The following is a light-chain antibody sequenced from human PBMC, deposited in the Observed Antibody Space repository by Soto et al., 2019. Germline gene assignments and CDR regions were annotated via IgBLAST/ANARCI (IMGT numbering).Light chain of an antibody. J-gene: IGKJ2*01. V-gene: IGKV3-20*01. CDR3: QQYGRSPMFT. CDR1: QSVSSNY. Sequence: EIVLTQSPGTPSLSPGERATLSCRASQSVSSNYLAWYQQKPGQAPRLLIYGASRGAAGIPDRFSGSGSGTDVTLTFSRLEPEDFAVYFCQQYGRSPMFTFGQVTKLEIK. CDR2: GAS.